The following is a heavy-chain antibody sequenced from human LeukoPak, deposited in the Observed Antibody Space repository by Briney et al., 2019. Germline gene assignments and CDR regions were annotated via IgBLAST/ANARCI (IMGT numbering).Heavy chain of an antibody. J-gene: IGHJ5*02. D-gene: IGHD3-10*01. CDR2: IYTSGST. Sequence: SETLSLTCTVSGGSISSGNYYWTWIRQPAGKGLELIGRIYTSGSTSYNPSLKSRVTISVDTSKNQFSLKLSSVTAADTAVYYCALYMVRGLGNWFDPWGQGTLVTVSS. CDR1: GGSISSGNYY. V-gene: IGHV4-61*02. CDR3: ALYMVRGLGNWFDP.